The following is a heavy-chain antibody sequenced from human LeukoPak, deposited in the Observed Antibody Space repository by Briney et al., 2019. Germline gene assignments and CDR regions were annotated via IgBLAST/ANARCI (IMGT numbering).Heavy chain of an antibody. J-gene: IGHJ4*02. V-gene: IGHV4-38-2*02. D-gene: IGHD5-24*01. CDR1: GYSISSGYY. Sequence: SETLSLTCTVSGYSISSGYYWGWIRQPPGKGLEWIGSIYHSGSTYYNPSLKSRVTISVDTSKNQFSLKLSSVTAADTAVYYCAGKLSLDYWGQGTLVTVSS. CDR2: IYHSGST. CDR3: AGKLSLDY.